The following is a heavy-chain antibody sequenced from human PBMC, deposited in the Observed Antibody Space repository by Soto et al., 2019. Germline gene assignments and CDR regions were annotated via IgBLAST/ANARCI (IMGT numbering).Heavy chain of an antibody. CDR1: GFTFSRYG. CDR3: AKEIFTATTTYGFDQ. D-gene: IGHD1-7*01. Sequence: PGGSLRLSCAASGFTFSRYGMHWVRQAPGKGLEWVALISRDGSNTYYAGSVKGRFTISRDNAKSTLYLQMNSLRPEDTAVYFCAKEIFTATTTYGFDQWGQGTLVTVSS. J-gene: IGHJ4*02. CDR2: ISRDGSNT. V-gene: IGHV3-30*18.